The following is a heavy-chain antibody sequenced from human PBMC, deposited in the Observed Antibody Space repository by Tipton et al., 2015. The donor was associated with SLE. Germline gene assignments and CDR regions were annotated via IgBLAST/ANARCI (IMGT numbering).Heavy chain of an antibody. CDR3: ARPLGGYYDY. V-gene: IGHV4-39*07. D-gene: IGHD3-22*01. Sequence: TLSLTCTVSGGSISSSSYYWGWIRQPPGKGLEWIGSIYYSGSTYYNPSLKSRVTISVNTSKNQFSLKLSSVTAADTAAYYCARPLGGYYDYWGQGTLVTVSS. CDR1: GGSISSSSYY. CDR2: IYYSGST. J-gene: IGHJ4*02.